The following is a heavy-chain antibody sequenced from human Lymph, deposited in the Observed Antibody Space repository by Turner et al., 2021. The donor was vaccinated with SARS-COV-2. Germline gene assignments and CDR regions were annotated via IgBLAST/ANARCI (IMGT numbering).Heavy chain of an antibody. CDR2: IYYRGST. D-gene: IGHD2-21*02. V-gene: IGHV4-59*01. Sequence: AQLQESGPRLVKPLETLSLTCTVPCCSMNSNYWSWIRQPPGKRLEWIGYIYYRGSTNYNPSLKSRVTISVDTSKNQFSLKLTSVTAADTAIYYCARETVNNWVDPWGQGILVTVSS. CDR3: ARETVNNWVDP. J-gene: IGHJ5*02. CDR1: CCSMNSNY.